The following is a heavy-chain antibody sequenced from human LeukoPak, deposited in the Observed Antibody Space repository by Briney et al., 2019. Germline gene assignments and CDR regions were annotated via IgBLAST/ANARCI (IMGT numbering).Heavy chain of an antibody. Sequence: GGSLRLSCAASGFSFSTYWMNWFRQAPGKGLEWVANINHDESETNYVDSVKGRFTISRDNAKNSLYLQMNSLRAEDTAVYYCSAAYLRITMVRGDPYGMDVWGQGTTVTVSS. CDR2: INHDESET. D-gene: IGHD3-10*01. CDR3: SAAYLRITMVRGDPYGMDV. J-gene: IGHJ6*02. CDR1: GFSFSTYW. V-gene: IGHV3-7*01.